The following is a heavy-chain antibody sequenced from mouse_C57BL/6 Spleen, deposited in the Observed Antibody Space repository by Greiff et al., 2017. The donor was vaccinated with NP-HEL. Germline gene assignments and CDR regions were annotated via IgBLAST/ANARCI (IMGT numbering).Heavy chain of an antibody. CDR1: GYTFTGYW. D-gene: IGHD2-3*01. CDR2: ILPGSGST. J-gene: IGHJ3*01. CDR3: ARGGVTTRTSGFAY. V-gene: IGHV1-9*01. Sequence: QVQLKQSGAELMKPGASVKLSCKATGYTFTGYWIEWVKQRPGHGLEWIGEILPGSGSTNYNEKFKGKATFTADTSSNTAYMQLSSLTTEDSAIYYCARGGVTTRTSGFAYWGQGTLVTVSA.